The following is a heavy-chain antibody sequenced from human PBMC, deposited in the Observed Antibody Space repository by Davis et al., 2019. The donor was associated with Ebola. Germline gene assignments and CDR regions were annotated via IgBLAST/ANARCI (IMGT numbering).Heavy chain of an antibody. V-gene: IGHV3-7*03. CDR1: GFTFDNFW. Sequence: GESLKISCAASGFTFDNFWMSWVRQAPGKGLEWVANIYRDGSEKYYVDSVKGRFTISRDNTKNSLYLQMNSLRAEDTAVYFCARGVAVGGFYFEYWGQGTLVTASS. CDR2: IYRDGSEK. CDR3: ARGVAVGGFYFEY. D-gene: IGHD6-19*01. J-gene: IGHJ4*02.